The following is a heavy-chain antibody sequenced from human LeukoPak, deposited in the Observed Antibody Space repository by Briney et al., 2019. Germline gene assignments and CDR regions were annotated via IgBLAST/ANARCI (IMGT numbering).Heavy chain of an antibody. CDR2: IKQDGSEK. CDR1: GFTYSSYW. V-gene: IGHV3-7*03. J-gene: IGHJ4*02. CDR3: AKDRIYNRDDY. Sequence: GGSLRLSCVASGFTYSSYWMSWVRQAPGKGLEWVANIKQDGSEKNYVDSVKGRFTISRDNSKNTLYLQMNSLRAEDTAVYYCAKDRIYNRDDYWGQGTLVTVSS. D-gene: IGHD1-1*01.